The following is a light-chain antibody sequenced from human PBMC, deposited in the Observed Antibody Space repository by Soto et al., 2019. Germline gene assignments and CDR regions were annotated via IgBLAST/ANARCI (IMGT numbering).Light chain of an antibody. CDR2: DTS. CDR1: QSISSY. V-gene: IGKV3-11*01. J-gene: IGKJ5*01. Sequence: PGERATLSCRASQSISSYVGWYQQKPGQAPRLVVFDTSNRASGIPARFSGSGSGTNFTLTITSLEPEDFAVYHCQQRTNWPPITFGQGTRLEI. CDR3: QQRTNWPPIT.